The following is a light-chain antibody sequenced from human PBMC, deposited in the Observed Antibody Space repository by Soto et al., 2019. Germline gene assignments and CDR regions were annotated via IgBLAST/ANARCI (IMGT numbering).Light chain of an antibody. J-gene: IGLJ3*02. CDR3: SSSAGIYHYLV. CDR2: EVN. V-gene: IGLV2-8*01. Sequence: QSALTQPASVSGSPGQSITISCTGTNSDVGGYNFVSWYQQHPGKAPKLLIYEVNKRPSGVPDRFSGSKSGYTASLTVSGLQTEDEAFYYCSSSAGIYHYLVFGGGTKLTVL. CDR1: NSDVGGYNF.